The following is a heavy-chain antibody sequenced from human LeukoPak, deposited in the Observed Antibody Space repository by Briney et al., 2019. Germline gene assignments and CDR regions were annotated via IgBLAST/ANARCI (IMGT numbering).Heavy chain of an antibody. J-gene: IGHJ4*02. V-gene: IGHV3-21*01. CDR1: GFTFSSYS. Sequence: PGGSLRLSCAASGFTFSSYSMNWVRQAPGKGLEWVSSISSSSSYIYYGDSVKGRFTISRDNAKNSLYLQMNSLRAEDTAVYYCARDRKRDCSSTSCPRGAGYWGQGTLVTVSS. D-gene: IGHD2-2*01. CDR2: ISSSSSYI. CDR3: ARDRKRDCSSTSCPRGAGY.